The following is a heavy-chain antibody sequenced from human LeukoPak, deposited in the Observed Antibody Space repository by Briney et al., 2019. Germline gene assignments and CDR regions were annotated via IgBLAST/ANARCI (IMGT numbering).Heavy chain of an antibody. V-gene: IGHV4-31*03. Sequence: SETLSLTCTVSGGSISSSSYYWGWIRQPPGKGLEWIGYIYYSGSTYYNPSLKSRVTISVDTSKNQFSLKLSSVTAADTAVYYCARVDTAMADFDYWGQGTLVTVSS. CDR2: IYYSGST. CDR1: GGSISSSSYY. D-gene: IGHD5-18*01. J-gene: IGHJ4*02. CDR3: ARVDTAMADFDY.